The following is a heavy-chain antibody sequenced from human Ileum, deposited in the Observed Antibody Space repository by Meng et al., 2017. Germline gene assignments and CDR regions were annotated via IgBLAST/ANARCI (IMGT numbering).Heavy chain of an antibody. CDR2: AGT. CDR3: ARDHWGSLDY. Sequence: QVHLQESGPGLGRPSETLSPICTVFGGSVSTSDYQWGWIRQPPGKGLEWIGYAGTNYNPSLKSRVTISVDTSKRQFSLKLTSVTAADTAVYYCARDHWGSLDYWGQGILVTVSS. J-gene: IGHJ4*02. V-gene: IGHV4-61*08. D-gene: IGHD7-27*01. CDR1: GGSVSTSDYQ.